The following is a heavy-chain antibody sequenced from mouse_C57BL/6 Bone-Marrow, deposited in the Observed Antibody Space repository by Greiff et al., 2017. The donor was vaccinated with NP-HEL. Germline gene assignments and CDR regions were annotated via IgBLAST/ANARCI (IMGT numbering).Heavy chain of an antibody. D-gene: IGHD2-5*01. V-gene: IGHV1-50*01. CDR3: ARLYYSNYDYAMDY. CDR2: IDPSDSYT. Sequence: QVQLKQPGAELVKPGASVKLSCKASGYTFTSYWMQWVKQRPGQGLEWIGEIDPSDSYTNYNQKFKGKATLTVDTSSSTAYMQLSSLTSEDSAVYYCARLYYSNYDYAMDYWGQGTSVTVSS. CDR1: GYTFTSYW. J-gene: IGHJ4*01.